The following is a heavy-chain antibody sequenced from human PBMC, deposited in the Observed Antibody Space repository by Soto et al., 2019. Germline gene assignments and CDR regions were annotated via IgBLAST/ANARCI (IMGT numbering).Heavy chain of an antibody. CDR1: GYTFTSYG. Sequence: ASVKVSCKASGYTFTSYGISWVRQAPGQGLEWMGWISAYNGNTNYAQKLQGRVTMTTDTSTSTAYMELRSLRSDDTAVYYCARDPDPIGSYDSSGYPGYWGQGTLVTVSS. D-gene: IGHD3-22*01. J-gene: IGHJ4*02. V-gene: IGHV1-18*01. CDR2: ISAYNGNT. CDR3: ARDPDPIGSYDSSGYPGY.